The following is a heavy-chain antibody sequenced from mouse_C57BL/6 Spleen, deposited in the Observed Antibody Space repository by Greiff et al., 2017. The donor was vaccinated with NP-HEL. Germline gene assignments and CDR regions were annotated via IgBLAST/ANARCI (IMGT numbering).Heavy chain of an antibody. Sequence: DVQLQESGPGLVKPSQSLSLTCSVTGYSITSGYYWNWIRQFPGNKLEWMGYISYDGSNNYNPSLKNRISITRDTSKNQFFLKLNSVTTEDTATYYCARAHYGSSRYYFDYWGQGTTLTVSS. CDR3: ARAHYGSSRYYFDY. CDR1: GYSITSGYY. D-gene: IGHD1-1*01. J-gene: IGHJ2*01. V-gene: IGHV3-6*01. CDR2: ISYDGSN.